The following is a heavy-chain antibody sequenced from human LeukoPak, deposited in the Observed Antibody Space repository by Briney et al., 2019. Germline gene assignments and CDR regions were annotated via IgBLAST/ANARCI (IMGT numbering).Heavy chain of an antibody. CDR3: AKGPDGSGYYTGLDY. CDR1: GFTFDDYA. V-gene: IGHV3-9*01. D-gene: IGHD3-22*01. J-gene: IGHJ4*02. CDR2: ISWNSGSI. Sequence: GRSLRLSCAASGFTFDDYAMHWVRQALGKGLEWVSGISWNSGSIGYADSVKGRFTISRDNAKNSLYLQMNSLRAEDTALYYCAKGPDGSGYYTGLDYWGQGTLVTVSS.